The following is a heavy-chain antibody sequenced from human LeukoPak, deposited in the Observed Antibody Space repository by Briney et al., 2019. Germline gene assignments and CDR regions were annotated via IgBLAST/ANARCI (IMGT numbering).Heavy chain of an antibody. CDR1: GFSFSTYW. J-gene: IGHJ4*02. D-gene: IGHD2-15*01. CDR3: ARDGGGYCSGGSCPGSGY. Sequence: GGSLRLSCAASGFSFSTYWMSWVRQAPGKGLEWLANIKQDGSQKYYVDSVKDRFTISRDNAKNSLYLQLDSLRADDTAVYYCARDGGGYCSGGSCPGSGYWGQGTLVTVSS. CDR2: IKQDGSQK. V-gene: IGHV3-7*03.